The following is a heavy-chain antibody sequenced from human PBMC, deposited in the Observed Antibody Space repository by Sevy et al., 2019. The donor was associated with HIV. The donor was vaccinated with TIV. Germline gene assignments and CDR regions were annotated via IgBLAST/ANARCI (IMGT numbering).Heavy chain of an antibody. CDR1: GFTFSRYA. CDR2: LGGSVDMT. Sequence: GGSLRLSCVASGFTFSRYAMSWVRQAPGKGLKWVSALGGSVDMTYYADFVKGRFTISRDNSKNTLYLQMNSLRAEDTAGYYCARVVEALPGYYYGMDVWGQGTTVTVSS. J-gene: IGHJ6*02. D-gene: IGHD1-26*01. CDR3: ARVVEALPGYYYGMDV. V-gene: IGHV3-23*01.